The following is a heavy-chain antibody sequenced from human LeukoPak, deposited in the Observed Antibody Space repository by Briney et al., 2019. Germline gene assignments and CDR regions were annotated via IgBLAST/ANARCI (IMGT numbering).Heavy chain of an antibody. CDR3: ARDDIVTDYYFDY. CDR1: GFTFSSYA. Sequence: PGGSLRLSCAVSGFTFSSYAMSWVRQAPGKGLEWVSSISDRSSYKYYADSVKGRFTISRDNAKNSLYLQMNSLRAEDTAVYYCARDDIVTDYYFDYWGQGTLVTVSS. D-gene: IGHD3-9*01. CDR2: ISDRSSYK. V-gene: IGHV3-21*01. J-gene: IGHJ4*02.